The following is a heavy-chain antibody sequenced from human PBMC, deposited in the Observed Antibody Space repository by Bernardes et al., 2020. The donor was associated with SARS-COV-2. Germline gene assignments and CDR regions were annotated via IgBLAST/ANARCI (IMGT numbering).Heavy chain of an antibody. J-gene: IGHJ4*01. V-gene: IGHV3-48*03. CDR2: ISSSGANI. Sequence: GGSLRLSCAASGFTFNNYEVNWVRQAPGKGLEWISYISSSGANIHYTESVKGRFTISRDNAKNSLYLQMNSLRLDDTAVYYCVSFPFYGGYSEFWGHGTLVTVSS. D-gene: IGHD4-17*01. CDR3: VSFPFYGGYSEF. CDR1: GFTFNNYE.